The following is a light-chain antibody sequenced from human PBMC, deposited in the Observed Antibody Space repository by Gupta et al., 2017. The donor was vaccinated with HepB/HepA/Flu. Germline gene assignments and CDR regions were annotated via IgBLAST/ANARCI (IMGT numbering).Light chain of an antibody. CDR2: GAY. CDR1: QSVSNN. Sequence: IVMTQSPATLSVSPGERATLSCRASQSVSNNLAWYQQKPGQAPRLLIFGAYTRATGIPARFSGSGFGTEFTLTISSLQSEDFAVYYCQQYHNWPPLTFGGGTKVEIK. CDR3: QQYHNWPPLT. J-gene: IGKJ4*01. V-gene: IGKV3-15*01.